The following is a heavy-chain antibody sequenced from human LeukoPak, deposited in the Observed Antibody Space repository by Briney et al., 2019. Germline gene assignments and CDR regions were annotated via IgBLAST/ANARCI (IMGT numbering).Heavy chain of an antibody. V-gene: IGHV3-33*08. CDR1: GFIVNSNY. CDR3: ARDRVGATSSFDY. Sequence: GGSLRLSCAASGFIVNSNYMNWVRQAPGKGLEWVAVIWYDGSNKYYADSVKGRFTISRDNSKNTLYLQMNSLRAEDTAVYYCARDRVGATSSFDYWGQGTLVTVSS. J-gene: IGHJ4*02. D-gene: IGHD1-26*01. CDR2: IWYDGSNK.